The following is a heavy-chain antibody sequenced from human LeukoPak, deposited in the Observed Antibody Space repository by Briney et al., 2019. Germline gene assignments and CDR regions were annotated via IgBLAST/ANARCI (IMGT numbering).Heavy chain of an antibody. J-gene: IGHJ4*02. CDR3: ARDSDEMATIVPYFDY. V-gene: IGHV1-69*04. CDR1: GGTFSSYA. Sequence: ASVKVSCKASGGTFSSYAISWVRQAPGQGLEWMGRIIPILGIANYAQKFQGRVTITADKSTSTAYMELSSLRSEDTAVYYCARDSDEMATIVPYFDYWGQGTLVTVSS. CDR2: IIPILGIA. D-gene: IGHD5-24*01.